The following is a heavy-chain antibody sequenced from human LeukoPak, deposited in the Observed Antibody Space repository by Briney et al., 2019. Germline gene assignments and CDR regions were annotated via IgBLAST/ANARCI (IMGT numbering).Heavy chain of an antibody. D-gene: IGHD3-22*01. V-gene: IGHV3-30*18. CDR2: ISYDGSNK. Sequence: GGSLRLSCAASGFTFSSYGMHWVRQAPGKGLEWVAVISYDGSNKYYADSVKGRFTISRDNSKNTLYLQTNSLRAEDTAVYYCAKVFYDSSGYYLGDDAFDIWGQGTMVTVSS. J-gene: IGHJ3*02. CDR1: GFTFSSYG. CDR3: AKVFYDSSGYYLGDDAFDI.